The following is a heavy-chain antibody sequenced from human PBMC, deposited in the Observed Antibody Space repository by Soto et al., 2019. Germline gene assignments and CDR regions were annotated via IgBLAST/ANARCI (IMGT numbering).Heavy chain of an antibody. V-gene: IGHV4-59*01. CDR3: ARVIGYCSGGSCNWFDP. J-gene: IGHJ5*02. CDR1: GGSISSYY. D-gene: IGHD2-15*01. Sequence: PSETLSLTCTVSGGSISSYYWSWIRQPPGKGLEWIGYIYYSGSTNYNPSLKSRVTISVDTSKNQFSLKLSSVTAADTAVYYCARVIGYCSGGSCNWFDPWGQGTLVTV. CDR2: IYYSGST.